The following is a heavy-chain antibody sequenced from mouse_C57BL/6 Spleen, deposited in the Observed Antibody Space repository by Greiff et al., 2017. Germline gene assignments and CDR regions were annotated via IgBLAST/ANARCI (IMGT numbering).Heavy chain of an antibody. V-gene: IGHV1-82*01. CDR2: IYPGDGDT. Sequence: QVQLKQSGPELVKPGASVKISCKASGYAFSSSWMNWVKQRPGKGLEWIGRIYPGDGDTNYNGKFKGKATLTADKSSSTAYMQLSSLTSEDSAVYFCAREGTGPWFADWGKGTLVTVSA. D-gene: IGHD4-1*01. CDR3: AREGTGPWFAD. CDR1: GYAFSSSW. J-gene: IGHJ3*01.